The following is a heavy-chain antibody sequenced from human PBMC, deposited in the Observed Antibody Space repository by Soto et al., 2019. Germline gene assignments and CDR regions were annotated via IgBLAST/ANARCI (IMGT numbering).Heavy chain of an antibody. V-gene: IGHV6-1*01. CDR3: AGNYYGSGSYYSSLDY. D-gene: IGHD3-10*01. CDR1: GDSVSSNTTA. Sequence: HVQLQQSGPGLVKPSQTLSLSCAISGDSVSSNTTAWNWIRQSPSRGLEWLGRTYYDSKWYTDYAESVKSRMTINADTSKNHFSLNLKSVTPEDTALYYCAGNYYGSGSYYSSLDYWGQGTLVTVSS. CDR2: TYYDSKWYT. J-gene: IGHJ4*02.